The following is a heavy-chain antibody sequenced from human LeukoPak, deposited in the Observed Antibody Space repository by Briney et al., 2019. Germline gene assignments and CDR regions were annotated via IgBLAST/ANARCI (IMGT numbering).Heavy chain of an antibody. CDR3: ARGPPNWGYDY. D-gene: IGHD7-27*01. V-gene: IGHV1-8*01. CDR1: GYTFTSYD. J-gene: IGHJ4*02. Sequence: ASVKVSCKASGYTFTSYDFNWVRQATGQRPEWMGWMCPNSGDTGYAQKFQDRVTMTRNTSISTAYMELSSLRSDDTAVYYCARGPPNWGYDYWGPGTLVTVSS. CDR2: MCPNSGDT.